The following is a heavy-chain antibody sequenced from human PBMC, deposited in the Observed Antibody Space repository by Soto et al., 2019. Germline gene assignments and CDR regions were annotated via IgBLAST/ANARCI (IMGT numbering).Heavy chain of an antibody. Sequence: QVQLVESGGGVVQPGRSLRLSCETSGFSFSVYGMHWVRQAPGKGLEWVAVIWYDASKQFYAASVEGRFTISRDNSKAILSLQMNSLRAEDTAVYYCAAWAEGATEVHWGQGTLVTVSS. CDR2: IWYDASKQ. CDR3: AAWAEGATEVH. J-gene: IGHJ4*02. D-gene: IGHD2-15*01. V-gene: IGHV3-33*01. CDR1: GFSFSVYG.